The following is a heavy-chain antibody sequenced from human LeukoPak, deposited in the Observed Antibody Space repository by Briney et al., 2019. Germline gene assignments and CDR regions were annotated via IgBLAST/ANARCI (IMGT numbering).Heavy chain of an antibody. D-gene: IGHD4-17*01. J-gene: IGHJ4*02. V-gene: IGHV4-39*01. Sequence: SETLSLTCTVSGGSISSSSHYWGWIRQPPGNGLEWIGNIHNGGSTYYNPSLESRVTMSVDTSKNQVSLRLTSVTAADTAVYYCARGGDYGDLRYFDYWGQGTLVTVSS. CDR2: IHNGGST. CDR1: GGSISSSSHY. CDR3: ARGGDYGDLRYFDY.